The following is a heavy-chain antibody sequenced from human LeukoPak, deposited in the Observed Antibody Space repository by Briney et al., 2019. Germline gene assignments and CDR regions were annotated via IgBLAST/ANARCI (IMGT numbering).Heavy chain of an antibody. CDR3: AREQTSSSPAPLGY. V-gene: IGHV3-33*01. CDR2: IWYDGSNE. D-gene: IGHD2-15*01. J-gene: IGHJ4*02. Sequence: PGGSLRLSCTASGFTFSRYGMHWVRQGPGKGLEWAATIWYDGSNEYYAASVKGRFTISRGNSKNTLFLQMNTLRADDTAVYYCAREQTSSSPAPLGYWGQGTLVTVSS. CDR1: GFTFSRYG.